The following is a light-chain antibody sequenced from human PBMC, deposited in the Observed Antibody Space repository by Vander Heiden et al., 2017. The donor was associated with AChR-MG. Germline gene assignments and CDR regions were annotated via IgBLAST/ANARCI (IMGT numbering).Light chain of an antibody. V-gene: IGLV1-40*01. CDR2: GNT. CDR1: SSNIGASFD. J-gene: IGLJ1*01. Sequence: SVLTQPPSVSGAPGPRVTIACTGSSSNIGASFDVHWYQLLPGTAPKLLIYGNTNRPSGVPDRFSGSKSGTSASLAISGLQAEDESNYYCQTYDISLSTDVVGPGTKVTVL. CDR3: QTYDISLSTDV.